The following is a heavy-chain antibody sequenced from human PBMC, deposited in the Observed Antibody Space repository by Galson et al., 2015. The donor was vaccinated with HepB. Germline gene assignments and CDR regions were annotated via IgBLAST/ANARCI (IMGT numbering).Heavy chain of an antibody. CDR2: IDPATGGT. CDR1: GYTFSVYY. Sequence: SVKVSCKASGYTFSVYYLHWARQAPGQGLEWMGRIDPATGGTNYAQKFQGSVTMTRDTSISTAYIELSRLRSDDTAVYYCARGSAGTDSWGQGTLVTVSS. D-gene: IGHD1-1*01. CDR3: ARGSAGTDS. J-gene: IGHJ4*02. V-gene: IGHV1-2*06.